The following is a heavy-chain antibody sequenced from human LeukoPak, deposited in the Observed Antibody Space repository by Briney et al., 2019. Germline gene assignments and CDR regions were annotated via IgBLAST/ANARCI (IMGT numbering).Heavy chain of an antibody. V-gene: IGHV1-69*01. J-gene: IGHJ3*02. CDR3: ARDSASHSEIVPGDTEGGDDAFDM. D-gene: IGHD2-2*01. Sequence: TSVKVSCKASGGTFSSYAISWVRQAPGQELEWMGETIPIFGTANYAQKFQGRGTITEDESTSTAYMELSSLRSEDRDVYYCARDSASHSEIVPGDTEGGDDAFDMWGEGTMVTVSS. CDR2: TIPIFGTA. CDR1: GGTFSSYA.